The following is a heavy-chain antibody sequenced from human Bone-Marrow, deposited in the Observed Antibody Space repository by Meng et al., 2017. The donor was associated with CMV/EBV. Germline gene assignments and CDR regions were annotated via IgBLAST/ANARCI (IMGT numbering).Heavy chain of an antibody. V-gene: IGHV3-7*01. Sequence: GESLKISCAASGFVFSTFWMSWVRQVPGKGLEWVANIKLDGSEKYYVESVRGRFTISRDNDKNLLYLQMNSLRAEDTAVYYCAREGRDSSMTTIYFDYWGQGTLVTVSS. CDR2: IKLDGSEK. CDR1: GFVFSTFW. J-gene: IGHJ4*02. CDR3: AREGRDSSMTTIYFDY. D-gene: IGHD2-21*02.